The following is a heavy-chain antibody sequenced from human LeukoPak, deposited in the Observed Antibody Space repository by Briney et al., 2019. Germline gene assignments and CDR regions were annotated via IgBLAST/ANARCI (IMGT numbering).Heavy chain of an antibody. D-gene: IGHD5-24*01. V-gene: IGHV1-3*03. Sequence: ASVKVSCKASGYTFTSYAMHWVRQAPGQTLEWMGWINAGNGNKKYSQEFQGRVTITRDTSASTAYMELSSLRSEDMAVYYCARGTRDGYNFIDYWGQGTLVTVSS. CDR2: INAGNGNK. CDR1: GYTFTSYA. J-gene: IGHJ4*02. CDR3: ARGTRDGYNFIDY.